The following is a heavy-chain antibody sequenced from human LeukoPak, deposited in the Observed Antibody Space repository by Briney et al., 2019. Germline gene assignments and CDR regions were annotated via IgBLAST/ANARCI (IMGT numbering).Heavy chain of an antibody. CDR3: ASDYYGSGSYHD. D-gene: IGHD3-10*01. CDR1: GYTFTSYD. V-gene: IGHV1-8*01. Sequence: GASVKVSCKASGYTFTSYDINWVRQATGQGLEWMGWMNPNSGNTGYAQKFQGRVTMTRNTSTSTAYMELSSLRSEDTAVYYCASDYYGSGSYHDWGQGTLVTVSS. CDR2: MNPNSGNT. J-gene: IGHJ4*02.